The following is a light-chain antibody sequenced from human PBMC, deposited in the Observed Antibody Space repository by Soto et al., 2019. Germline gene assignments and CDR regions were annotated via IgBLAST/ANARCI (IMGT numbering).Light chain of an antibody. CDR2: DNI. J-gene: IGLJ3*02. Sequence: QSVLTQPPSVSGAPGQRVSISCTGSSSNIGAGYDVYWYQQFPGTAPKLVIYDNINRPSGVPDRFSGSKSGTSASLDITGLQAEDEAYYYCQSYDDSLNGSGVFGGGTKVTVL. CDR3: QSYDDSLNGSGV. CDR1: SSNIGAGYD. V-gene: IGLV1-40*01.